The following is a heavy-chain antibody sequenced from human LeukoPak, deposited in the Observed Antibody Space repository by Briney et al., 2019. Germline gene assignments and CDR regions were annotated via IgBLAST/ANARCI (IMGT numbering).Heavy chain of an antibody. CDR2: IKEDGSEK. V-gene: IGHV3-7*01. Sequence: GGSLRLSCAASGFSFSSNWMSWVRQAPGKGLEWVANIKEDGSEKYYVDSVKGRFTISRDNAKKSLYLQMNSLRAEDTAVYYCARDPYSGGYGDYYYYYMDVWGKGTTVTISS. D-gene: IGHD1-26*01. CDR1: GFSFSSNW. J-gene: IGHJ6*03. CDR3: ARDPYSGGYGDYYYYYMDV.